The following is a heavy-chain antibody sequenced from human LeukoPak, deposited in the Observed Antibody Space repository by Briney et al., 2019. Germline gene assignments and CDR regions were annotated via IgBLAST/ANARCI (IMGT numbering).Heavy chain of an antibody. CDR2: IKQDGSEK. V-gene: IGHV3-7*01. J-gene: IGHJ4*02. CDR1: GFTFSSYW. D-gene: IGHD5-12*01. CDR3: AALGYSGYDYLGY. Sequence: PGGSLRLSCAASGFTFSSYWMSWVRQAPGKGLEWVANIKQDGSEKYYVDSVKGRFTISRDNAKNSLYLQMNSLRAEDTAVYYCAALGYSGYDYLGYWGQGTLVTVSS.